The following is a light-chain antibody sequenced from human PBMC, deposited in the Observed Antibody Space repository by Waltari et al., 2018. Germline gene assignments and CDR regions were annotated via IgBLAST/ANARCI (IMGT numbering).Light chain of an antibody. CDR1: SSDVGGYNY. Sequence: QSALTQPASVSGSPGQSITISCTGTSSDVGGYNYVSWYQQHPGKAPKLMIYEVSNWPSGVSNRFSGSKSGNTASLTISGLRAEDEADYYCSSYTSSSTLEVGGGTKLTVL. J-gene: IGLJ2*01. CDR3: SSYTSSSTLE. CDR2: EVS. V-gene: IGLV2-14*01.